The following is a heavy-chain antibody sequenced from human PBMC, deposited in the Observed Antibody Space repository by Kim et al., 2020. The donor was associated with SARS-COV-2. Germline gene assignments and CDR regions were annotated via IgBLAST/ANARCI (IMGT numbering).Heavy chain of an antibody. Sequence: SETLSLTCTVSGGSISSSSYYWGWIPQPPGKGLEWIGSIYYSGSTYYNPSLKSRVTISVDTSKNQFSLKLSSVTAADTAVYYCARWQRPYYYYGMDVWG. J-gene: IGHJ6*02. CDR2: IYYSGST. CDR3: ARWQRPYYYYGMDV. CDR1: GGSISSSSYY. V-gene: IGHV4-39*01. D-gene: IGHD6-25*01.